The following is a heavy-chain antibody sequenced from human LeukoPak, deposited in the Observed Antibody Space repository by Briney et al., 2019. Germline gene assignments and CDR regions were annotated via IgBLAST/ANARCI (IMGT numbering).Heavy chain of an antibody. CDR1: GGSISSGDYY. CDR3: ARGGAARLHFQN. J-gene: IGHJ1*01. D-gene: IGHD6-6*01. CDR2: IYHSGST. V-gene: IGHV4-61*08. Sequence: SETLSLTCTVPGGSISSGDYYWSWIRQPPGKGLEWIGYIYHSGSTNYNPSLQSRVTISVDTSKNQFSLNLNSVTAADTAVYYCARGGAARLHFQNWGQGTLVTVSS.